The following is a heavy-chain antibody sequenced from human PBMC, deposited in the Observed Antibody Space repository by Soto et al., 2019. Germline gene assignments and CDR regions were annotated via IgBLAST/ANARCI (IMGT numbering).Heavy chain of an antibody. V-gene: IGHV4-4*07. CDR1: GGSIDIYY. J-gene: IGHJ3*02. Sequence: PSETLSLTCTVSGGSIDIYYWNWIRQPAGKGLEWIGRMYTSGSTNYNPSLKSRVTISVDKSKNQFSLKLSSVTAADTAVYYCARGRPATNGAFDIWGQGTMVTVSS. CDR3: ARGRPATNGAFDI. D-gene: IGHD5-12*01. CDR2: MYTSGST.